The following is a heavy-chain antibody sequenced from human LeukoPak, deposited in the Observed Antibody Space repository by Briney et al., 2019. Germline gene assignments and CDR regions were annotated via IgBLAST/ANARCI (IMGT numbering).Heavy chain of an antibody. D-gene: IGHD3-22*01. V-gene: IGHV3-7*03. Sequence: AGGSLRLSCEASGFSFGHSWMSWVRQAPGKGLEWVANINLDGSEINYLDSLTGRLTISRDNAKDSLYLQMNGLRAEDTAAYFCVRDRGYSTFDYWGQGTLVTVSS. CDR3: VRDRGYSTFDY. J-gene: IGHJ4*02. CDR2: INLDGSEI. CDR1: GFSFGHSW.